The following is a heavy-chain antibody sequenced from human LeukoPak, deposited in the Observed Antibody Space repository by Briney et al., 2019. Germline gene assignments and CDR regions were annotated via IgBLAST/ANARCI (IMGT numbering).Heavy chain of an antibody. CDR2: IIPVFDII. Sequence: SVKVSCKASGGTFISHAITWVRQAPGQGLEWMGRIIPVFDIINYAQKFQGRVTITADKSTSTAYMELSSLRSEDTAVYYCASPPILRNCGGDCYYYYGMDVWGQGTTVTVSS. CDR3: ASPPILRNCGGDCYYYYGMDV. V-gene: IGHV1-69*04. J-gene: IGHJ6*02. D-gene: IGHD2-21*02. CDR1: GGTFISHA.